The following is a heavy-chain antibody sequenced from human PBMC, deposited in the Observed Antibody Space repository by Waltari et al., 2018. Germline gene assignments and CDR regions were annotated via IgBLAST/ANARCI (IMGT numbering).Heavy chain of an antibody. V-gene: IGHV3-74*01. CDR2: IKTNGSSK. CDR3: ASNGSGSYYNL. Sequence: EVQLLESGGGLVKPGGSLRLSCAASEFTFRDSWMHWVRHATGKGLVWISLIKTNGSSKVYADSVKGRFTISRDNANNTLYLQMNSLREEDTAIYYCASNGSGSYYNLWGQGTLVTVSS. CDR1: EFTFRDSW. D-gene: IGHD3-10*01. J-gene: IGHJ4*02.